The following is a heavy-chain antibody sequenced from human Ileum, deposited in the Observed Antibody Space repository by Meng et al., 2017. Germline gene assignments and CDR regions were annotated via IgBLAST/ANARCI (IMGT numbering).Heavy chain of an antibody. CDR2: IHYSGSR. V-gene: IGHV4-61*01. CDR3: ARFYGSGTFEVHDY. CDR1: VGAVSSASYY. Sequence: QVPLQESGPGLVRPSETLSLPSNVSVGAVSSASYYWSWIRQPPGKGLEWIGLIHYSGSRNYNPSLKSRVTMSVDTSKNQVSLRLTSVTAADTAVYYCARFYGSGTFEVHDYWGQGTLVTVSS. D-gene: IGHD3-10*01. J-gene: IGHJ4*02.